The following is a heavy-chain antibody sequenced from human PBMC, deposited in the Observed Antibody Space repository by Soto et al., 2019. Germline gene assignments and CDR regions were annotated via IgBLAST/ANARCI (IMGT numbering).Heavy chain of an antibody. CDR1: GFTFSSSW. J-gene: IGHJ4*02. CDR3: AAGFPPDF. V-gene: IGHV3-7*01. CDR2: IKGDGSEK. Sequence: EVQLVESGGGLVQPGGSLKLSCEASGFTFSSSWMNWVRQAPGKGLEWVANIKGDGSEKYYVDSVKGRFTISRDNAKNSLYLQMNSLIAEDTAVYYCAAGFPPDFWGQGTLVTVSS. D-gene: IGHD3-10*01.